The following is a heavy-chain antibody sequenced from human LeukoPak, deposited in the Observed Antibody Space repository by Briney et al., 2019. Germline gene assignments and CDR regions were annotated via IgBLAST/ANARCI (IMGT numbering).Heavy chain of an antibody. CDR2: ISGSGGTT. V-gene: IGHV3-23*01. J-gene: IGHJ4*02. CDR1: GFTFSTYA. Sequence: GGSLRLSCAASGFTFSTYAMSWVRQAPGKGLEWVSAISGSGGTTYYADSVKGRFTISRDNSKNTLHLQMNSLRAEDTAVYYCAKDLSSSWNYFDYWGQGTLVTVSS. CDR3: AKDLSSSWNYFDY. D-gene: IGHD6-13*01.